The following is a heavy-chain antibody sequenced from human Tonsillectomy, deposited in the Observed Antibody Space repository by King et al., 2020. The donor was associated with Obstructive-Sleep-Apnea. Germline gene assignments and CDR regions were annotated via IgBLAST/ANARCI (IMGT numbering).Heavy chain of an antibody. D-gene: IGHD3-22*01. CDR1: GYSFINYW. Sequence: QLVQSGAQVEKPGESLKISCQGSGYSFINYWIGWVRQMPGKGLEWMGIIYPGDSDTRYSPSFQGQVTISADKSISTAYLRWSSLKASDTAMYYCARLHYDSSGYYSSYWGQGTLVTVSS. CDR3: ARLHYDSSGYYSSY. CDR2: IYPGDSDT. J-gene: IGHJ4*02. V-gene: IGHV5-51*01.